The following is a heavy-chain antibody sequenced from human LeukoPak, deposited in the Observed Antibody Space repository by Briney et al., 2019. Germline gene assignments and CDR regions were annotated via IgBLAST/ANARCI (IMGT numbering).Heavy chain of an antibody. CDR1: GFTVSSNY. V-gene: IGHV3-53*01. D-gene: IGHD6-19*01. Sequence: GGSLRLSCAASGFTVSSNYMSWVRQAPGKGLEWVSVIYSGGSTYYADSVKGRFTISRDNAKNTLYLLMNSLRVEDTAVYYCASSSGGFNWFDPWGQGTLVTVSS. J-gene: IGHJ5*02. CDR2: IYSGGST. CDR3: ASSSGGFNWFDP.